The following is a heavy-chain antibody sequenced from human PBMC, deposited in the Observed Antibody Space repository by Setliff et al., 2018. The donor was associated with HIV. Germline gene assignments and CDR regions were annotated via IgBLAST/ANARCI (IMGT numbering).Heavy chain of an antibody. CDR2: IFHSGST. CDR3: ARLVEAYDSSGYFFNWFDP. Sequence: SETLSLTCAVSGGSISSSNWWSWVRQPPGKGLEWIGEIFHSGSTYHNPSLKSRVTISVDTSKKQFSLKLSSVTAADTAVYYCARLVEAYDSSGYFFNWFDPWGQGTLVTVSS. CDR1: GGSISSSNW. D-gene: IGHD3-22*01. J-gene: IGHJ5*02. V-gene: IGHV4-4*02.